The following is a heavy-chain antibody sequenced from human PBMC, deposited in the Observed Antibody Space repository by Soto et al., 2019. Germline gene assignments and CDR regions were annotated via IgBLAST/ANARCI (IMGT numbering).Heavy chain of an antibody. CDR1: GFTFSSYA. V-gene: IGHV3-23*01. CDR2: ISGIGGST. J-gene: IGHJ4*02. CDR3: AILGASGYDF. D-gene: IGHD5-12*01. Sequence: HPGGSLRLSCAASGFTFSSYAMSWVRQAPGKGLEWFSAISGIGGSTYYADSVKGRFTISRDNSKNTLYLQMNSLRAEDTAVYYCAILGASGYDFWGQGTLVTVSS.